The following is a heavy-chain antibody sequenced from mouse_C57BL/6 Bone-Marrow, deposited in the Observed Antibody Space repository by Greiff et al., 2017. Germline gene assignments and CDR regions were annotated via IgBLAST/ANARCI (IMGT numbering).Heavy chain of an antibody. J-gene: IGHJ4*01. CDR2: IYPGGGYT. V-gene: IGHV1-63*01. CDR1: GYTFTNYW. D-gene: IGHD1-1*01. CDR3: ARRGTVVANYAMDY. Sequence: LVESGAELVRPGTSVKMSCKASGYTFTNYWIGWAKQRPGHGLEWIGDIYPGGGYTNYNEQFKGKATLTADKSSSTAYMQFSSLTSEDSAIYYCARRGTVVANYAMDYWGQGTSVTVSS.